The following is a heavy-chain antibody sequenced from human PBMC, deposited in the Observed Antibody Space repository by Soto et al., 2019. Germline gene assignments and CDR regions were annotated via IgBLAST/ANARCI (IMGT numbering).Heavy chain of an antibody. J-gene: IGHJ6*03. V-gene: IGHV4-34*01. CDR3: ARGPYCSGGSCYSSAVYYYYMDV. CDR1: GGSFSGYY. Sequence: SETLSLTCAVYGGSFSGYYWSWIRQPSGKGLEWIGEINHSGSTNYNPSLKSRVTISVDTSKNQFSLKLSSVTAADTAVYYCARGPYCSGGSCYSSAVYYYYMDVWGKGTTVTVSS. CDR2: INHSGST. D-gene: IGHD2-15*01.